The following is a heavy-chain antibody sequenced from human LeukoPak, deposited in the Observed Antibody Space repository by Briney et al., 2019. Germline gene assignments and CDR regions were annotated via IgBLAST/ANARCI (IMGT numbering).Heavy chain of an antibody. J-gene: IGHJ6*04. Sequence: RASVKVSCKASGYTFTSYAMHWVRQAPGQRLEWMGWINAGNGNTKYSQKFQGRVTITRDTSASTAYMELSSLRSEDTAVYYCARGDDILTAYYYYGMDVWGKGTTVTVSS. D-gene: IGHD3-9*01. CDR3: ARGDDILTAYYYYGMDV. CDR1: GYTFTSYA. CDR2: INAGNGNT. V-gene: IGHV1-3*01.